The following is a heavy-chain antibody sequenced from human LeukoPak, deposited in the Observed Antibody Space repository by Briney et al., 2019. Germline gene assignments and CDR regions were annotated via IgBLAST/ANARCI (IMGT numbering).Heavy chain of an antibody. V-gene: IGHV4-38-2*01. CDR1: GYSISSGYH. CDR3: ARVPAALNWFDP. CDR2: IYYSGST. Sequence: PSETLSLTCAVSGYSISSGYHWAWIRQPPGKGLEWIGYIYYSGSTYYNPSLKSRVTISVDTSKNQFSLKLSSVTAADTAVYYCARVPAALNWFDPWGQGTLVTVSS. J-gene: IGHJ5*02. D-gene: IGHD2-2*01.